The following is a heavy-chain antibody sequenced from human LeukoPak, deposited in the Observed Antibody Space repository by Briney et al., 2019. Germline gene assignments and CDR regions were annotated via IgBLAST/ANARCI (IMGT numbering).Heavy chain of an antibody. J-gene: IGHJ3*02. Sequence: PSETLSLTCAVYGGSFSGYYWSWIRQPPGKGLEWIGYIYYSGSTNYNPSLKSRVTISVDTSKNQFSLKLSSVTAADTAVYYCARLKKVTRRNGAFDIWGQGTMVTVSS. CDR1: GGSFSGYY. D-gene: IGHD2-21*02. CDR3: ARLKKVTRRNGAFDI. CDR2: IYYSGST. V-gene: IGHV4-59*01.